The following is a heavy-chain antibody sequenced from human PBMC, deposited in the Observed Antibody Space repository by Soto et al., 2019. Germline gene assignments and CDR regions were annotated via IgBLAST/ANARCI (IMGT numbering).Heavy chain of an antibody. CDR1: GFTFSSYA. Sequence: FAASGFTFSSYAMHWVRQAPGKGLEWVAVISYDGSNKYYADSVKGRFTISRDNSKNTLYLQMNSLRAEDTAVYYCARGVTLEPQPIDYWGQGTLVTVSS. D-gene: IGHD3-10*01. CDR2: ISYDGSNK. CDR3: ARGVTLEPQPIDY. V-gene: IGHV3-30-3*01. J-gene: IGHJ4*02.